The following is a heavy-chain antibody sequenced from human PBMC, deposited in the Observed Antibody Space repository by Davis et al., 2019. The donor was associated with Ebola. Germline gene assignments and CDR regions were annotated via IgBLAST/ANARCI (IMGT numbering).Heavy chain of an antibody. J-gene: IGHJ6*02. V-gene: IGHV1-8*02. CDR3: ARAAISVWFREGSYYYYGMDV. CDR2: MNPNSGNT. D-gene: IGHD3-10*01. Sequence: ASVKVSCKASGGTFSSYAINWVRQATGQGLEWMGWMNPNSGNTGYAQKFQGRVTMTKNTSISTAYMELSSLRSEDTAVYYCARAAISVWFREGSYYYYGMDVWGQGTTVTVSS. CDR1: GGTFSSYA.